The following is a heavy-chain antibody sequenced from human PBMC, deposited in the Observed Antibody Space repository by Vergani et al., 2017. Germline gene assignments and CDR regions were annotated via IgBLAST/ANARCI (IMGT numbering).Heavy chain of an antibody. D-gene: IGHD3-9*01. CDR1: GFTLGDYA. J-gene: IGHJ4*02. V-gene: IGHV4-38-2*01. CDR3: ARFHYDVFTVSASYFDY. Sequence: VHLVESGGGLVQPGRSLRLSCSGSGFTLGDYAMTWVRQAPGKGLEWIASIYHTGSTYYNPSLESRVTISVDTSKNQFSLNVTSVSAADTAVYYCARFHYDVFTVSASYFDYWGQGTLVTVSS. CDR2: IYHTGST.